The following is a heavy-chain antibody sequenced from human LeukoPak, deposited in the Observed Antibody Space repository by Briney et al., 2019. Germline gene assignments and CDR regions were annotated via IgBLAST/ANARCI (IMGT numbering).Heavy chain of an antibody. D-gene: IGHD2-15*01. CDR1: GGSISSSSYF. CDR2: IYYSGST. CDR3: ARQGAPGGINGFDS. V-gene: IGHV4-39*01. Sequence: PSETLSLTCTVSGGSISSSSYFWGWIRQPPGKGLEWSGSIYYSGSTYYNPSLNSRVTMSVDTSNNQFSLKLGSVTAAGTAVYYCARQGAPGGINGFDSGGQGTLVSVPS. J-gene: IGHJ5*01.